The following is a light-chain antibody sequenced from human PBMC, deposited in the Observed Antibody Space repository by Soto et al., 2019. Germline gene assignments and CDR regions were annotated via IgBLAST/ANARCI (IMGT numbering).Light chain of an antibody. V-gene: IGLV2-14*01. CDR1: SSDVGGYNF. CDR3: RSYTSRSTYV. J-gene: IGLJ1*01. CDR2: GVS. Sequence: QSALTQPASVSGSPGQSITISCTGTSSDVGGYNFVSWYQQHPGKAPKLMIYGVSNRASGFSDRFSASKSGNTASLTISSLQPWDEADYYCRSYTSRSTYVFVTGTKVTVL.